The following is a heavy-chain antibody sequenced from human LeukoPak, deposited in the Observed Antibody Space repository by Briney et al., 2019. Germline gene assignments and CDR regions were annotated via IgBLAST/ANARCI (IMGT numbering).Heavy chain of an antibody. V-gene: IGHV1-2*02. CDR3: AREGGGGRVTIFGVVIIPGNWFDP. CDR2: INPNSGGT. J-gene: IGHJ5*02. Sequence: GASVKVSCKASGYTFTSYYMHWVRQAPEQGLEWMGGINPNSGGTNYAQKLQGRVTMTRDTSISTAYMELSRLRSDDTAVYYCAREGGGGRVTIFGVVIIPGNWFDPWGQGTLVTASS. CDR1: GYTFTSYY. D-gene: IGHD3-3*01.